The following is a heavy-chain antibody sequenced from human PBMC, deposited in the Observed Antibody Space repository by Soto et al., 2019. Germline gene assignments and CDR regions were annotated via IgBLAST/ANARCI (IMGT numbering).Heavy chain of an antibody. J-gene: IGHJ6*03. V-gene: IGHV1-69*02. Sequence: QVQLVQSGAEVKKPGSSVKVSCKASGGTFSSYTISWVRQAPGQGLEWMGRIIPILGIANYAQKFKGRVTITADKSTSTAYMELSSLRSEDTAVYYCARAPQYYDILTGAYYYYYMDVWGKGTTVTVSS. D-gene: IGHD3-9*01. CDR1: GGTFSSYT. CDR2: IIPILGIA. CDR3: ARAPQYYDILTGAYYYYYMDV.